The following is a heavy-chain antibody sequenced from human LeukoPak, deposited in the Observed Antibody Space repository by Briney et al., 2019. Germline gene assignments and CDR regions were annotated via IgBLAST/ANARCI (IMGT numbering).Heavy chain of an antibody. J-gene: IGHJ5*02. CDR3: AREGIFGVVIAPFDP. CDR1: GGTFSSYT. V-gene: IGHV1-69*04. Sequence: SVKVSYKASGGTFSSYTISWVRQAPGQGLEWMGRIIPILGIANYAQKFQGRVTITADKSTSTAYMELSSLRSEDTAVYYCAREGIFGVVIAPFDPWGQGTLVTVSS. D-gene: IGHD3-3*01. CDR2: IIPILGIA.